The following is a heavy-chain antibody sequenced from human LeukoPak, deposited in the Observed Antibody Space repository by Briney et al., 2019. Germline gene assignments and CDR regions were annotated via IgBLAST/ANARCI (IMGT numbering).Heavy chain of an antibody. V-gene: IGHV1-24*01. CDR1: GYTLTELS. J-gene: IGHJ6*03. CDR3: ARVLSVAAVSYYMDV. CDR2: FDPEDGET. Sequence: ASVKVSCKVSGYTLTELSMHWVRQAPGKGLEWMGGFDPEDGETIYAQKFQGRVTITRNTSISTAYMEPSSLRSEDTAVYYCARVLSVAAVSYYMDVWGKGTTVTVSS. D-gene: IGHD2-15*01.